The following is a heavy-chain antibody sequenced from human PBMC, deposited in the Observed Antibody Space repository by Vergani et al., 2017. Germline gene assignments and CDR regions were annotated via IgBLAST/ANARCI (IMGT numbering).Heavy chain of an antibody. CDR2: IYYSGST. J-gene: IGHJ6*03. Sequence: QVQLQESGPGLVKPSQTLSLTCTVSGVSIISGGYFWSWIRQHPGKGLEWIGYIYYSGSTYYNPSLKSRVTISVDTSKNQFSLKLSSVTAADTAVYYCARAGVEYSSSSDYYYYYMDVWGKGTTVTVSS. CDR1: GVSIISGGYF. CDR3: ARAGVEYSSSSDYYYYYMDV. D-gene: IGHD6-6*01. V-gene: IGHV4-31*03.